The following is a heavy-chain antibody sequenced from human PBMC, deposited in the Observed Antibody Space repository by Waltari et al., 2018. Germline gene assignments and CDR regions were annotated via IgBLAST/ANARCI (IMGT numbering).Heavy chain of an antibody. CDR1: GGSISSYS. CDR3: VRRSGHYYDSSGYWAAFDY. D-gene: IGHD3-22*01. J-gene: IGHJ4*02. V-gene: IGHV4-59*01. CDR2: IYYSGST. Sequence: QVQLQESGPGLVKPSETLSLTCTVSGGSISSYSWSWIRPPPGTGLEWIGYIYYSGSTNYNPSLKSRVTISVDTSKNQFSLKLSSVTAADTAVYYCVRRSGHYYDSSGYWAAFDYWGQGTLVTVSS.